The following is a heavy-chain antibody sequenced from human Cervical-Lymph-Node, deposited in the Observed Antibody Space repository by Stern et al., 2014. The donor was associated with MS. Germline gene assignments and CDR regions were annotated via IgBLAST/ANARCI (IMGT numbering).Heavy chain of an antibody. J-gene: IGHJ5*02. Sequence: VQLVESGGGLVQPGGSLRLSCAASGFTFSSYWMSWVRQAPGKGLEWVANIKQDGSEKYYVDSVKGRFTISRDNAKNSLYLQMNSLRAEDTAVYYCARGLYYYDSSGYYQSRFDPWGQGTLVTVSS. CDR1: GFTFSSYW. CDR2: IKQDGSEK. D-gene: IGHD3-22*01. CDR3: ARGLYYYDSSGYYQSRFDP. V-gene: IGHV3-7*03.